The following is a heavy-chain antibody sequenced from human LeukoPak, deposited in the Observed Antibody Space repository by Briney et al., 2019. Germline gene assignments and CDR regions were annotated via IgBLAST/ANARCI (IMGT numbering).Heavy chain of an antibody. D-gene: IGHD3-10*01. CDR2: ICVRGITT. V-gene: IGHV3-48*03. CDR1: GVTFRGYV. J-gene: IGHJ4*02. CDR3: ARHLYYYGSGNYVPGLPDY. Sequence: GGAPRLSCVRPGVTFRGYVMNCVCQALGEGLERVSYICVRGITTYFADSAKGRFPIYRDDAKHLLYLQMNSLRAEDTAVYYCARHLYYYGSGNYVPGLPDYSGQGTLVTVSS.